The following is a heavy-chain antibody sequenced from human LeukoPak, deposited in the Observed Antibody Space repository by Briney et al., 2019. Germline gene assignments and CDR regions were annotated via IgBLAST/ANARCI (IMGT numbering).Heavy chain of an antibody. J-gene: IGHJ4*02. V-gene: IGHV3-30*02. CDR2: IRYDGSNK. Sequence: GGSLRLSCAASGFTFSSYGLHWVRQAPGKGLEWVAFIRYDGSNKYYADSVKGRFTISRDNSKNTLYLQMNSLRAEDTAVYYCAKNAVPFYYDGSGYYYNYWGQGTLVTVSS. CDR3: AKNAVPFYYDGSGYYYNY. D-gene: IGHD3-22*01. CDR1: GFTFSSYG.